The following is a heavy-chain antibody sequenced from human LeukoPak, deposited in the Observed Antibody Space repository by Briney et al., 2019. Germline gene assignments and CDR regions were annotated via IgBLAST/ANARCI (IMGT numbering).Heavy chain of an antibody. D-gene: IGHD3-10*01. CDR3: ARGANVLLWFGELLTYFDY. J-gene: IGHJ4*02. V-gene: IGHV3-7*01. CDR1: GFTFSSYA. Sequence: GGSLRLSCAASGFTFSSYAMSWVRQAPGKGLEWVANIKQDGSEKYYVDSVKGRFTISRDNAKNSLYLQMNSLRAEDTAVYYCARGANVLLWFGELLTYFDYWGQGTLVTVSS. CDR2: IKQDGSEK.